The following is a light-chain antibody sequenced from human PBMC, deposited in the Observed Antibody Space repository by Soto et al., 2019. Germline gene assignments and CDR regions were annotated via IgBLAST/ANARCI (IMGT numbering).Light chain of an antibody. CDR1: GSNIGGNA. V-gene: IGLV1-44*01. CDR2: SNN. Sequence: QSVLTQPPSASGTPGQRATISCSGSGSNIGGNAVNWYQQFPVTAPKLLIYSNNQRPSGVPDRFSGSKSGTSASLAISGLQSDDEADYYCAAWDDSLNGPVFGGGTKLTVL. J-gene: IGLJ2*01. CDR3: AAWDDSLNGPV.